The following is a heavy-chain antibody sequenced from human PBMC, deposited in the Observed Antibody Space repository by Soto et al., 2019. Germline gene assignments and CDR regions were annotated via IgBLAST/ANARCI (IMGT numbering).Heavy chain of an antibody. J-gene: IGHJ6*02. D-gene: IGHD3-22*01. V-gene: IGHV1-46*01. CDR1: GYTFTSYY. CDR2: INPSGGST. CDR3: AREGNYYDSRIAATWYYGMDV. Sequence: GASVKVSCKASGYTFTSYYMHWVRQAPGQGLEWMGIINPSGGSTSYAQKFQGRVTMTRDTSTSTVYMELSSLRSEDTAVYYCAREGNYYDSRIAATWYYGMDVWGQGTTVTVSS.